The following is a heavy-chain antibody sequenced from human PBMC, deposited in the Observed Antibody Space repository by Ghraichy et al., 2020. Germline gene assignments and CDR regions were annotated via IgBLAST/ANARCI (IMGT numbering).Heavy chain of an antibody. D-gene: IGHD4-23*01. V-gene: IGHV4-34*01. J-gene: IGHJ6*02. CDR3: ARGRWPNYYYYGMDV. Sequence: SQTLSLTCAVYGGSFSGYYWSWIRQPPGKGLEWIGEINHSGSTNYNPSLKSRVTISVDTSKNQFSLKLSSVTAADTAVYYCARGRWPNYYYYGMDVWGQGTTVTVSS. CDR1: GGSFSGYY. CDR2: INHSGST.